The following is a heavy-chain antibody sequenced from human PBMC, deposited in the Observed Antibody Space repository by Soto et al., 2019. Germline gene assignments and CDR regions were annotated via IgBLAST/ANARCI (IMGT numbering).Heavy chain of an antibody. CDR3: ARDRRFDFWSGYYNWFDP. CDR2: INHSGST. J-gene: IGHJ5*02. V-gene: IGHV4-34*01. D-gene: IGHD3-3*01. CDR1: GGSFSGYY. Sequence: SETLSLTCAVYGGSFSGYYWSWIRQPPGKGLEWIGEINHSGSTNYNPSLKSRVTISVDTSKNQFSQKLSSVTAADTAVYYCARDRRFDFWSGYYNWFDPWGQGTLVTVSS.